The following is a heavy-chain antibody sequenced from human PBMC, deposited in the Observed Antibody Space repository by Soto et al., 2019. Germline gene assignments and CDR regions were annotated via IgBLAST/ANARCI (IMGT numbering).Heavy chain of an antibody. CDR1: GGSFSGYY. V-gene: IGHV4-59*01. CDR3: ARDRHYDFWSGYEDYYYYGMDV. J-gene: IGHJ6*02. CDR2: IYYSGST. Sequence: PSETLSLTCAVYGGSFSGYYWSWIRQPPGKGLEWIGYIYYSGSTNYNPSLKSRVTISVDTSKNQFSLKLSSVTAADTAVYYCARDRHYDFWSGYEDYYYYGMDVWGQGTTVTVSS. D-gene: IGHD3-3*01.